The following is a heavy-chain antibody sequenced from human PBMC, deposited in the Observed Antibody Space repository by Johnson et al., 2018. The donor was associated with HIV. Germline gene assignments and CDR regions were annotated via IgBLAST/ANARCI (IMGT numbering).Heavy chain of an antibody. V-gene: IGHV3-30*18. D-gene: IGHD6-13*01. Sequence: VPLVESGGGVVQPGRSLRLSCAASGFTFSSYGMHWVRQAPGKGLEWVAVISYDGSNKYYADSVKGRFTISRDNSKNTLYLQMNSLRAEDTAVYYCAKDLRRKQLGNHDAFDIWGQGTMVTVSS. CDR1: GFTFSSYG. J-gene: IGHJ3*02. CDR2: ISYDGSNK. CDR3: AKDLRRKQLGNHDAFDI.